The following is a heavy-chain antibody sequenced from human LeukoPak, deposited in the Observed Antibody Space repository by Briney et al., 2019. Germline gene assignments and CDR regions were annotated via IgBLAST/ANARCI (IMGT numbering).Heavy chain of an antibody. Sequence: GGSLRLSCAASGFTFSSYSMNWVRQAPGKGLEWVSSISSSSSYIYYADSVKGRFTISRDNAKNSLYLQMNSLRVEDMAFYYCARDLAYSRLDYWGQGMLVTVSS. J-gene: IGHJ4*02. D-gene: IGHD5-18*01. CDR3: ARDLAYSRLDY. CDR1: GFTFSSYS. CDR2: ISSSSSYI. V-gene: IGHV3-21*01.